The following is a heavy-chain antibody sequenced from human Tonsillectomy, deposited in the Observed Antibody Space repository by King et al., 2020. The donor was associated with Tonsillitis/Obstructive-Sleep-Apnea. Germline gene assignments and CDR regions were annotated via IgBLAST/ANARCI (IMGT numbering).Heavy chain of an antibody. CDR3: AKGGTTGTTDYFDD. Sequence: VQLVESGGGVVQPGRSLRLSCAASGFTFSSYGIHWVRQSPGKGREGVAVISYDGSNKYYADSVKGRFTISRDNSKNTLYLQMNSLRAEDTAVYYCAKGGTTGTTDYFDDWGQGTLVTASS. D-gene: IGHD1-1*01. CDR1: GFTFSSYG. CDR2: ISYDGSNK. V-gene: IGHV3-30*18. J-gene: IGHJ4*02.